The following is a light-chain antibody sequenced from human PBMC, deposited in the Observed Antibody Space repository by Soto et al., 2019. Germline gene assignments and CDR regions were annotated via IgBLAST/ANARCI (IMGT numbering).Light chain of an antibody. J-gene: IGLJ3*02. CDR1: RSDVGGYNH. CDR3: SSFAGNDWV. V-gene: IGLV2-8*01. Sequence: QSALTQPPSASGSPGQSVTISCTGTRSDVGGYNHVSWYQQHPGKVPKLMIYDVTNRPSGVPDRFSGSKSGNTASLTVSGLQAEDEADYYCSSFAGNDWVFGGGTKLTVL. CDR2: DVT.